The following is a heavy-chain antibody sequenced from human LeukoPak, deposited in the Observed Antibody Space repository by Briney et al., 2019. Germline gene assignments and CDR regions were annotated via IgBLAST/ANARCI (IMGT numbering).Heavy chain of an antibody. CDR2: IRSDGTTK. CDR1: GFTFSPYA. J-gene: IGHJ4*02. V-gene: IGHV3-30*04. D-gene: IGHD1-26*01. CDR3: TRNTGSYLGPGDS. Sequence: GRSLRLSCAASGFTFSPYALHWVRQAPGKGLEWVAVIRSDGTTKYYVDSVKGRFTISRDNSQNTLSLQMDSLRPEDTAIYYCTRNTGSYLGPGDSWGQGTLVTVSS.